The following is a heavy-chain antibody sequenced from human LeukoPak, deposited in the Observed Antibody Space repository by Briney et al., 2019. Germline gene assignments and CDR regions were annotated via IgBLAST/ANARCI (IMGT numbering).Heavy chain of an antibody. V-gene: IGHV1-69*05. J-gene: IGHJ4*02. CDR1: GGTFSSYA. CDR2: IIPIFGTA. Sequence: ASAKVSCKASGGTFSSYAISWVRQAPGQGLEWMGRIIPIFGTANYAQKFQGRVTITTDESTSTAYMELSSLRSEDTAVYYCARAGGGTDFLYPNDYWGQGTLVTVSS. CDR3: ARAGGGTDFLYPNDY. D-gene: IGHD2-15*01.